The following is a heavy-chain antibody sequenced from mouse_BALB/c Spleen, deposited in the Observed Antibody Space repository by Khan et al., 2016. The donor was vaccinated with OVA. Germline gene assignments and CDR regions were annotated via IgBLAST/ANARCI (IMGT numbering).Heavy chain of an antibody. D-gene: IGHD4-1*01. CDR3: ADHLTGSFAY. J-gene: IGHJ3*01. CDR2: ISSGGDYT. V-gene: IGHV5-6*01. Sequence: EVMLVESGGDLVKPGGSLKLSCAASGFTFSSYSMSWVRQTPDKRLAWVASISSGGDYTYYPDSVKGRFTISRDNAKNTLYLQMSDLKSEDTAMYDCADHLTGSFAYGGQGTLVTVSA. CDR1: GFTFSSYS.